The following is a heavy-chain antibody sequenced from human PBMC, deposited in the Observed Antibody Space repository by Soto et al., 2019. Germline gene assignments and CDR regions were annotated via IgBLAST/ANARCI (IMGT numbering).Heavy chain of an antibody. D-gene: IGHD4-4*01. V-gene: IGHV4-31*03. CDR3: ATGASTVLHF. Sequence: QVQLQESGPGLVKPSQTLSLTCTVSGGSISSGGYYWSWIRQHPGKGLEWIGYIYYSGSTYYNPSLRNRLTRSLDTSKNQFSLRLSSVTAADTAIYYCATGASTVLHFWGQGNLVTVAS. CDR1: GGSISSGGYY. CDR2: IYYSGST. J-gene: IGHJ4*02.